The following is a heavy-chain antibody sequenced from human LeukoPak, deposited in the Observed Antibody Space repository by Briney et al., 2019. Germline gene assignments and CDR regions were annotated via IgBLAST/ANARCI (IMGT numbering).Heavy chain of an antibody. J-gene: IGHJ4*02. CDR3: ARGYAVTALWLLEY. D-gene: IGHD2-21*02. V-gene: IGHV1-2*02. Sequence: GASVKVSCKASGYTFTGYYMHWVRQAPGQGLEWMGWINPNSGGTNYAQKFQGRVTMTRDMSTSTVYMELSSLRSEDTAVYYCARGYAVTALWLLEYWGQGTLVTVSS. CDR1: GYTFTGYY. CDR2: INPNSGGT.